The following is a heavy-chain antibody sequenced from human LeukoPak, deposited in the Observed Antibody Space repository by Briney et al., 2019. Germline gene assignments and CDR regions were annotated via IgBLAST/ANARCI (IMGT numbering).Heavy chain of an antibody. CDR3: ARTYYDFWSAYHNWFDP. J-gene: IGHJ5*02. CDR1: GYSISSGYY. V-gene: IGHV4-38-2*01. CDR2: IYHRGST. Sequence: PSETLSLTCAVSGYSISSGYYWGWIRQPPGKGLEWTGSIYHRGSTYYNPSLKSRVTLSVDTSKKPLSLRMSSVTDADTAVYYCARTYYDFWSAYHNWFDPWGQGTLVTVSS. D-gene: IGHD3-3*01.